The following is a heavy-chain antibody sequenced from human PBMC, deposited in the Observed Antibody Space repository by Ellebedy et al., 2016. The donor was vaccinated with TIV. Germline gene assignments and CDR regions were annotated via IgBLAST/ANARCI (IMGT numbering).Heavy chain of an antibody. D-gene: IGHD6-13*01. J-gene: IGHJ1*01. V-gene: IGHV4-39*07. Sequence: SDTLSLTXTVSGGSISSSSYYWGWIRQPPGKGLEWIGSIYYGGSTYYNPSLKSRVTISVDTSKNQFSLKLSSVTAADTAVYYCARAIAAARRWVRTSEYFQHWGQGTLVTVSS. CDR2: IYYGGST. CDR1: GGSISSSSYY. CDR3: ARAIAAARRWVRTSEYFQH.